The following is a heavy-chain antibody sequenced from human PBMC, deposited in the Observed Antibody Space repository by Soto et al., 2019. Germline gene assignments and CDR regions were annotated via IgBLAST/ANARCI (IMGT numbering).Heavy chain of an antibody. CDR1: GFSFSSYA. Sequence: GGSLRLSCAASGFSFSSYAMSWVRQAPGKGLEWVSGIDGGAVSTYYADSVKGRLTISRDNSKNTLYVQMNSLRAEDTAVYYCAKDSTVTTFDYWGQGTLVTVSS. CDR3: AKDSTVTTFDY. J-gene: IGHJ4*02. D-gene: IGHD4-17*01. CDR2: IDGGAVST. V-gene: IGHV3-23*01.